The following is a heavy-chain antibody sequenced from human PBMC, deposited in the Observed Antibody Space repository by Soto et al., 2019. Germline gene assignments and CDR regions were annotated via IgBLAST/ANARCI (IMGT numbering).Heavy chain of an antibody. D-gene: IGHD5-18*01. Sequence: EVQLVESGGGLVQPGGSLRLSCVASGLTFSSWMSWVRQAPGKGLEWVAMTTQDGSGKHYVDSVKGRFTISRDSAKNSMYLQMNSLTVEDTAMYYCASLDTAMIKTAGYWSQGTQVTVSS. CDR2: TTQDGSGK. V-gene: IGHV3-7*01. CDR1: GLTFSSW. J-gene: IGHJ4*02. CDR3: ASLDTAMIKTAGY.